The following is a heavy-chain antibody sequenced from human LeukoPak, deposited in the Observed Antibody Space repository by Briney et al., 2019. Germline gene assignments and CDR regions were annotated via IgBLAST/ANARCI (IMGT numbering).Heavy chain of an antibody. D-gene: IGHD5-18*01. Sequence: GGSLRLSCAASGFTFSSYGMHWVRQAPGKGLEWVAVISYDGSNKYYADSVKGRFTISRDNSKNTLYPQMNSLRAEDTAVYYCAKDFESYGQYYYYGMDVWGQGTTVTVSS. CDR2: ISYDGSNK. J-gene: IGHJ6*02. V-gene: IGHV3-30*18. CDR3: AKDFESYGQYYYYGMDV. CDR1: GFTFSSYG.